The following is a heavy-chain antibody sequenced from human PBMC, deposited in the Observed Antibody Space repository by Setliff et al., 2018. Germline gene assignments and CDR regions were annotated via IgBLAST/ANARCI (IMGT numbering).Heavy chain of an antibody. Sequence: GSLRLSCAASGLIFTSYYMNWVRQAPGKGLEWVSSISSTSTYIYYADSVKGRFTISRDNARNSLYLQMNSLRAEDTAVYYCARAPFSSGWYGGWEYYFDYWSQGTQVTVSS. J-gene: IGHJ4*02. CDR3: ARAPFSSGWYGGWEYYFDY. V-gene: IGHV3-21*01. CDR1: GLIFTSYY. CDR2: ISSTSTYI. D-gene: IGHD6-19*01.